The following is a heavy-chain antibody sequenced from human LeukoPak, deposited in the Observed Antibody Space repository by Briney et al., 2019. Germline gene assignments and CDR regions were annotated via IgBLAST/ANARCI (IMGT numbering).Heavy chain of an antibody. D-gene: IGHD6-19*01. CDR3: ARDRPPEIGQWLVTHDAFDI. Sequence: PAGGSLRLSCAASGFTFSSYGMHWVRQAPGKGLEWVAVIWYDGSNKYYADSVKGRFTISRDNSKNTLYLQMNSLRAEDTAVHYCARDRPPEIGQWLVTHDAFDIWGQGTMVTVSS. CDR1: GFTFSSYG. V-gene: IGHV3-33*01. J-gene: IGHJ3*02. CDR2: IWYDGSNK.